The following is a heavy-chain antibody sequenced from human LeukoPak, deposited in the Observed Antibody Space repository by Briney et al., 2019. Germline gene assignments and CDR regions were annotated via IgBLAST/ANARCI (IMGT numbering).Heavy chain of an antibody. V-gene: IGHV3-43*01. CDR3: ARVGATEGYYFDY. Sequence: PGGSLRLSCAASGFTFDDYTMHWVRQAPGKGLEWVSLISWDGGSTYYADSVKGRFTISRDNSKNSLYLQMNSLRTEDTALYYCARVGATEGYYFDYWGQGTLVTVSS. CDR1: GFTFDDYT. J-gene: IGHJ4*02. CDR2: ISWDGGST. D-gene: IGHD1-26*01.